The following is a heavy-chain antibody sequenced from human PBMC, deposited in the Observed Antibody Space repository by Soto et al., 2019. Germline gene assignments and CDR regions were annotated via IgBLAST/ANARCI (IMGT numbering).Heavy chain of an antibody. CDR2: ISYDGSNK. CDR1: GFTFSSYA. CDR3: ARDPRAYYDSSGYYLYFDY. V-gene: IGHV3-30-3*01. J-gene: IGHJ4*02. D-gene: IGHD3-22*01. Sequence: GGSLRLSCAASGFTFSSYAMHWVRQAPGKGLEWVAVISYDGSNKYYADSVKGRFTISRDNSKNTLYLQMNSLRAEDAAVYYCARDPRAYYDSSGYYLYFDYWGQGTLVTVSS.